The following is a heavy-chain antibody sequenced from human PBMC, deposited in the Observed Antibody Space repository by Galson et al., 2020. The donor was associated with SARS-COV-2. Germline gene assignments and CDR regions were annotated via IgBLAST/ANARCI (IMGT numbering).Heavy chain of an antibody. D-gene: IGHD3-3*01. V-gene: IGHV3-11*01. CDR3: ARAERFLERNDAFDI. CDR2: ISRSGSTK. CDR1: GFTFSDYY. Sequence: NSGGSLRLSCAASGFTFSDYYMSWTRKAPGKGLEWVSSISRSGSTKYYADSVKGRFTISRDNAKNSLYLQMNSLRAEDTAVYYCARAERFLERNDAFDIWGQGTMVTVSS. J-gene: IGHJ3*02.